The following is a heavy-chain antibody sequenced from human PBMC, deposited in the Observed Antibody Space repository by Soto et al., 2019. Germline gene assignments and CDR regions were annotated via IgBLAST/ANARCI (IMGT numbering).Heavy chain of an antibody. CDR3: ARLENSLYYFDY. CDR2: IFSNDEK. J-gene: IGHJ4*02. V-gene: IGHV2-26*01. D-gene: IGHD1-1*01. Sequence: GSGPTLVNPTETLTLTCTVSGFSLSNARWGVSWIRQPPGKALECLAHIFSNDEKSYSTSLKSRLTISKDTSKSQVVLTMTNMDLVDTGTYYCARLENSLYYFDYWGQGTLVTVSS. CDR1: GFSLSNARWG.